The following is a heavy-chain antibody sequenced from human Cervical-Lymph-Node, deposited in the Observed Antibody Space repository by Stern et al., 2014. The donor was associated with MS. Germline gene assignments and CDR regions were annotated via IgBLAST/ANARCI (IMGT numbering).Heavy chain of an antibody. D-gene: IGHD3-10*02. V-gene: IGHV1-69*01. J-gene: IGHJ5*02. CDR1: GCTVSSHT. CDR2: ITPVVSKP. Sequence: AKLVESAAEAKKPGSSVKVSCKASGCTVSSHTISWVRQAPGQGLEWMGGITPVVSKPDYATKFQGRVTFTAELSTGTTYLELDSLRSDDTAVYYCAREVTMVGFDPWGQGTLVTVSS. CDR3: AREVTMVGFDP.